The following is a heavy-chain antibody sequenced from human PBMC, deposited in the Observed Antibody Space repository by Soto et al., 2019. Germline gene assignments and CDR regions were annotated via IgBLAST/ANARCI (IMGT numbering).Heavy chain of an antibody. V-gene: IGHV3-33*01. J-gene: IGHJ4*02. CDR2: IWYDGSNK. CDR3: ARGPRGHSYGYFDY. D-gene: IGHD5-18*01. CDR1: GFTFSSYG. Sequence: QVQLVESGGGVVQPGRSLRLSCAASGFTFSSYGMHWVRQAPGKGLEWVAVIWYDGSNKYYADSVKGRFTISRDNSKNPLYLQINSLRAEDTAVYYCARGPRGHSYGYFDYWGQGTLVAVSS.